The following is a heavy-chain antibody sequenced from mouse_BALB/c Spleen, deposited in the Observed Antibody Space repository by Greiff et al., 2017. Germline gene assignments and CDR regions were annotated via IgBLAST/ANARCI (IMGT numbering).Heavy chain of an antibody. Sequence: DVKLVESGGDLVKPGGSLNLSCAASGFTFSSYGMSWVRQTPDKRLEWVATISSGGSYTYYPDSVKGRFTISRDNAKNTLYLQMSSLKSEDTAMYYCARREGNYESAMDYWGQGTSVTVSS. CDR1: GFTFSSYG. D-gene: IGHD2-1*01. V-gene: IGHV5-6*02. J-gene: IGHJ4*01. CDR2: ISSGGSYT. CDR3: ARREGNYESAMDY.